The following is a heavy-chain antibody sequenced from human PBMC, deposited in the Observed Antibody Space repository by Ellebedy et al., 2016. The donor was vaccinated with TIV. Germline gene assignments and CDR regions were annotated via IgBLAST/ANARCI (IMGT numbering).Heavy chain of an antibody. J-gene: IGHJ4*02. D-gene: IGHD3-22*01. Sequence: ASVKVSXKASGYTFTGYYMHWVRQAPGQGLEWMGWINPNSGGTNYAQKFQGWVTMTRDTSISTAYMELSRLRSDDTAVYYCARYDSDYDSSHFDYWGQGTLVTVSS. CDR3: ARYDSDYDSSHFDY. V-gene: IGHV1-2*04. CDR2: INPNSGGT. CDR1: GYTFTGYY.